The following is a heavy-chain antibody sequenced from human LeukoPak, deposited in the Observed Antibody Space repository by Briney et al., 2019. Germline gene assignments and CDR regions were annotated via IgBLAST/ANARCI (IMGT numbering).Heavy chain of an antibody. CDR3: ARGLARFLEWLPGVNYFDY. CDR2: INHSGST. CDR1: GGSFSGYY. D-gene: IGHD3-3*01. V-gene: IGHV4-34*01. J-gene: IGHJ4*02. Sequence: SETLSLTCAVYGGSFSGYYWSWIRQPPGKGLEWIGEINHSGSTNYNPSLKSRVTISVDTSKNQFSLKLSSVTAADTALYYCARGLARFLEWLPGVNYFDYWGQGTLVTVSS.